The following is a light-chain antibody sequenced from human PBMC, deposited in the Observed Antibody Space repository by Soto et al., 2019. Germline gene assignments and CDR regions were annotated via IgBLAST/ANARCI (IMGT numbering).Light chain of an antibody. Sequence: EIVLTQSPGTLSLCPGERATLSCRASQSVSSSYLAWYQQKPGHAPRLLIYGASSRATGIPDRFSDSGSGTDFALTISRLEPEDFAVYYCQQFGSSPLFTFGPGTKVDVK. J-gene: IGKJ3*01. CDR1: QSVSSSY. V-gene: IGKV3-20*01. CDR2: GAS. CDR3: QQFGSSPLFT.